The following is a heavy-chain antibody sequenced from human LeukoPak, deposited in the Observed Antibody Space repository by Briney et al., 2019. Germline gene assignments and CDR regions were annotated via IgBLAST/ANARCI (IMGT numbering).Heavy chain of an antibody. Sequence: SETLSLTCAVYGGSFSSYHWRWLRQAPGKGLEWIGEITHSGNIHYDPALKSRVTISIDMSKNLFSLRLTSVAAADTAVYYCAPVYDDYSDFDSWGQGTLVAVSS. CDR2: ITHSGNI. CDR3: APVYDDYSDFDS. J-gene: IGHJ4*02. CDR1: GGSFSSYH. D-gene: IGHD5/OR15-5a*01. V-gene: IGHV4-34*01.